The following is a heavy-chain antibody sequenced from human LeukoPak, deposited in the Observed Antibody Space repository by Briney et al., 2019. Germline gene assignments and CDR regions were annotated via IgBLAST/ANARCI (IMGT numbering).Heavy chain of an antibody. D-gene: IGHD6-13*01. V-gene: IGHV3-21*01. CDR1: GFTFSSYS. CDR2: ISSSSSYI. J-gene: IGHJ4*02. Sequence: SGGSLRLSCAASGFTFSSYSMNWVRQAPGKGLEWVSSISSSSSYIYYADSVKGRFTISRDNAKNSLYLQMNSLRAEDTAVYYCARDTKRYSSSWIPAPKGYFVYWGQGTLVTVSS. CDR3: ARDTKRYSSSWIPAPKGYFVY.